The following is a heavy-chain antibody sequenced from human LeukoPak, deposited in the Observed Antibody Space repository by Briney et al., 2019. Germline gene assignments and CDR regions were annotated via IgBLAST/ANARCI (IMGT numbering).Heavy chain of an antibody. J-gene: IGHJ4*02. D-gene: IGHD5-24*01. V-gene: IGHV4-59*01. CDR3: ARAGPRRDGYNVDY. CDR2: IYYSGNT. CDR1: GSSINNNF. Sequence: PSETLSLTCTVSGSSINNNFWTWIRQPPGRGLEWIGYIYYSGNTDYNPSLKSRVTMSVDTSRNQSSLRLTSVTAADTAVYYCARAGPRRDGYNVDYWGQGTLVTVSS.